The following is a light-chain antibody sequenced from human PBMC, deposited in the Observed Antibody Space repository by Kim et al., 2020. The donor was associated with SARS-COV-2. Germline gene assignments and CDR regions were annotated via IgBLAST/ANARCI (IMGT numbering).Light chain of an antibody. CDR3: QHCYTTPYA. V-gene: IGKV1-39*01. J-gene: IGKJ2*01. CDR2: AAS. Sequence: SASVGDRVIITCRASQHIGTYLNWYQHSPGKAPKLLVYAASSVSSGVPSRFSGSGFGTDFTLTISNLQPEDFATYYCQHCYTTPYAFGQGTKLEIK. CDR1: QHIGTY.